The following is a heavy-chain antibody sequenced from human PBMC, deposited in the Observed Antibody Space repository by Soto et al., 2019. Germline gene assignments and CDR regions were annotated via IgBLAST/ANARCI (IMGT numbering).Heavy chain of an antibody. CDR2: IVVGSGDT. D-gene: IGHD2-15*01. CDR3: ATSRTRGGNPAVAH. V-gene: IGHV1-58*01. Sequence: SVKVSCKASGLTFTNSAVQWVRQARGQRLEWIGWIVVGSGDTKYAQKFQERVTIIRDMSTSTAYMELSSLKSEDTAVYYCATSRTRGGNPAVAHWGQGTPVTVSS. J-gene: IGHJ5*02. CDR1: GLTFTNSA.